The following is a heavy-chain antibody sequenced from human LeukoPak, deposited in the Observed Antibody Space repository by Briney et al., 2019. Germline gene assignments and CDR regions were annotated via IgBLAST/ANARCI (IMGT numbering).Heavy chain of an antibody. V-gene: IGHV3-11*06. Sequence: GGSLRLSCAASRFTFSDYYMGWVRQAPGKGLEWVSYISSSNSYTSYADSVKGRFTISRDNSKNTLYLQMNSLRAEDTAVYYCARDQSSSSPGVYFDYWGQGTLVTVSS. CDR3: ARDQSSSSPGVYFDY. D-gene: IGHD6-6*01. CDR2: ISSSNSYT. J-gene: IGHJ4*02. CDR1: RFTFSDYY.